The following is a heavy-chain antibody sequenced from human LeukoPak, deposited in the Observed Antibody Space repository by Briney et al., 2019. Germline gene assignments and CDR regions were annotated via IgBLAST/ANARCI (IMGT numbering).Heavy chain of an antibody. CDR3: AKVPHFDWFSSWFDY. D-gene: IGHD3-9*01. Sequence: TGGSLRLSCAASGFTFGSYAMSWVRQAPGKGLEWVSAISGSGGSTYYADSVKGRFTISRDNSKNTLYLQMNSLRAEDTAVYYCAKVPHFDWFSSWFDYWGRGTLVTVSS. CDR2: ISGSGGST. J-gene: IGHJ4*02. V-gene: IGHV3-23*01. CDR1: GFTFGSYA.